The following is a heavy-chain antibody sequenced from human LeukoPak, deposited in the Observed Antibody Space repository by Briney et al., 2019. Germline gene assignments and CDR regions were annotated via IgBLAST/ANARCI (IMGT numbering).Heavy chain of an antibody. Sequence: GGSLRLSCAASGFTFSSYGMSWVRQAPGKGLGWVSAISGSGGSTYYADSVKGRFTISRDNSKNTLYLQMNSLRAEDTAVYYCAKARTMVRGVTTPFDYWGQGTLVTVSS. CDR3: AKARTMVRGVTTPFDY. D-gene: IGHD3-10*01. CDR2: ISGSGGST. V-gene: IGHV3-23*01. CDR1: GFTFSSYG. J-gene: IGHJ4*02.